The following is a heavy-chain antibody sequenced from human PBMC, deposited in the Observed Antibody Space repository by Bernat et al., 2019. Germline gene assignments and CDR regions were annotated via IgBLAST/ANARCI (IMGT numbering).Heavy chain of an antibody. CDR3: ASPGGSGAGSLDY. CDR1: GFTFSSYG. D-gene: IGHD3-10*01. Sequence: QVQLVESGGGVVQPGRSLRLSCAASGFTFSSYGMHWVRQAPGKGLEWVAVIWYDGSNKYYADSVKGRFTISRDNSKNTLYLQMNSLRAEDTAVYYCASPGGSGAGSLDYWGQGTLVTVSS. V-gene: IGHV3-33*01. J-gene: IGHJ4*02. CDR2: IWYDGSNK.